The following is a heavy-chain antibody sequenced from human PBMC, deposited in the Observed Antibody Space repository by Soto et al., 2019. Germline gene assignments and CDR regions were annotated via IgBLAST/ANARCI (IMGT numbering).Heavy chain of an antibody. J-gene: IGHJ4*02. CDR3: ARERGRRYSSSPGRALDY. D-gene: IGHD6-13*01. CDR2: INPNSGGT. Sequence: ASVKVSCKASGYTFTGYYMHWVRQAPGQGLEWMGWINPNSGGTNYAQKFQGWVTMTRDTSISTAYMELSRLRSDDTAVYYCARERGRRYSSSPGRALDYWGQGTLVTVSS. CDR1: GYTFTGYY. V-gene: IGHV1-2*04.